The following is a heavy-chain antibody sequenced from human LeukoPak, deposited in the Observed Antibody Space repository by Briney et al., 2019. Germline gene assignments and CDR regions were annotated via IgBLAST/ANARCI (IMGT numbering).Heavy chain of an antibody. Sequence: SGGSLRLSXAASGFTFSSYWMTWVRQAPGKGLEWVANIKYDGSEKDYMDSVKGRFTISRDNAKNSLYLQMNSLRAEDTAVYYCARDIEAAGLFLDYWGQGTLVTVSS. CDR2: IKYDGSEK. CDR1: GFTFSSYW. CDR3: ARDIEAAGLFLDY. D-gene: IGHD6-13*01. V-gene: IGHV3-7*01. J-gene: IGHJ4*02.